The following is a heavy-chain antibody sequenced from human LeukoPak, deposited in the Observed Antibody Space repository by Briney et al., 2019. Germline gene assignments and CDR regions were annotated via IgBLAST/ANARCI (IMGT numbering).Heavy chain of an antibody. CDR3: ARQDSSGYYSPFDY. D-gene: IGHD3-22*01. Sequence: PGGSLRLSCTGSGYIFTNYWISWVRQMPGKGMEWVGSIDASDSYTNYSPSVEGHVTISAEKSISTAYLQWSSLKASDTATYYCARQDSSGYYSPFDYWGQGTLVTVSS. V-gene: IGHV5-10-1*01. J-gene: IGHJ4*02. CDR1: GYIFTNYW. CDR2: IDASDSYT.